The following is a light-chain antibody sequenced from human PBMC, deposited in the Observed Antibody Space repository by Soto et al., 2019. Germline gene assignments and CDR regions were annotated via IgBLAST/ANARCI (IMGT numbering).Light chain of an antibody. CDR2: GAS. CDR3: QQYNNWPRT. J-gene: IGKJ1*01. CDR1: QSASSN. V-gene: IGKV3-15*01. Sequence: EIVLTQSPATLSVSPGERATLSCRARQSASSNLAWYQQKPGQAPRLLIYGASTRATGIPARFSGSGSGTEFTLTISSLQSEDFAVYYCQQYNNWPRTFGQGTKVDIK.